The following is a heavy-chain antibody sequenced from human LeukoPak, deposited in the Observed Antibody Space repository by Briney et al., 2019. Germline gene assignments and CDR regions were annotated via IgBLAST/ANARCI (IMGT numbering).Heavy chain of an antibody. Sequence: GGSLRLSCAASGFTFSSYAMNWVRQAPGKGLEWVSTNSGSGDSTYYADSVKGRFTISRDNSKNTLLLQMNSLRAEDTAVYYCAKGGAGYCSSTSCLYYFDYWGQGTLVTVST. CDR3: AKGGAGYCSSTSCLYYFDY. V-gene: IGHV3-23*01. J-gene: IGHJ4*02. D-gene: IGHD2-2*01. CDR1: GFTFSSYA. CDR2: NSGSGDST.